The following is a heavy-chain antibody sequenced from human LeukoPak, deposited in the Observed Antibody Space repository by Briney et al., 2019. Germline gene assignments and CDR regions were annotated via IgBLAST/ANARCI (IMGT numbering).Heavy chain of an antibody. D-gene: IGHD3-10*01. CDR1: GYTFTSYG. CDR3: ARGRITMVRGVMKLSYYYGMDV. CDR2: ISAYNGNT. Sequence: GASVKVSCKASGYTFTSYGISWVRQAPGQGLEWMGWISAYNGNTNYAQKLQGRVTMTTDTSTSTAYMELRSLRSDDTAVYYCARGRITMVRGVMKLSYYYGMDVWGQGTTVTVSS. J-gene: IGHJ6*02. V-gene: IGHV1-18*01.